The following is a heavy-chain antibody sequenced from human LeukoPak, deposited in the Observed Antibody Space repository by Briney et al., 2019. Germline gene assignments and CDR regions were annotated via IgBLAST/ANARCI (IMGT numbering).Heavy chain of an antibody. D-gene: IGHD6-13*01. CDR1: GGSINNSTYY. Sequence: SETLSLTCTVSGGSINNSTYYWSWIRQFPGKGLEWIGNFYYSGSGYYNPSLKSRVTISVDTSKNQFSLKLSSVTAADTAVYYCARADYSSTWSHDYYYMDVWGKGTTVTVSS. V-gene: IGHV4-39*07. J-gene: IGHJ6*03. CDR2: FYYSGSG. CDR3: ARADYSSTWSHDYYYMDV.